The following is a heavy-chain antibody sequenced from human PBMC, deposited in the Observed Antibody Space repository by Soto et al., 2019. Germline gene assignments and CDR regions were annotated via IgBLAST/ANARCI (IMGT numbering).Heavy chain of an antibody. CDR1: GGTFSSYD. CDR3: ARESVPPYDSSGYYRAEYFQH. Sequence: GASVKVSCKASGGTFSSYDISWVRQAPGQGLEWMGGIIPIFGTANYAQKFQGRVTITADESTSTAYMELSSLRSEDTAVYYCARESVPPYDSSGYYRAEYFQHWGQGTLVTVSS. J-gene: IGHJ1*01. D-gene: IGHD3-22*01. CDR2: IIPIFGTA. V-gene: IGHV1-69*13.